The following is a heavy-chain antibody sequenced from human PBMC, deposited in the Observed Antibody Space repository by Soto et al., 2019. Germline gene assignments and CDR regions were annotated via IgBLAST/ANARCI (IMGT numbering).Heavy chain of an antibody. CDR1: GYTFTSYA. V-gene: IGHV1-3*01. Sequence: ASVKVSFKASGYTFTSYAMHWVRQAPGQRLEWMGWINAGNGNTKYSEKFQGRVIITRDTSASTAYMELSSLRSEDTAVFYCARDLGYSYGCDYYGMDVWGQGTTVTVSS. CDR3: ARDLGYSYGCDYYGMDV. D-gene: IGHD5-18*01. J-gene: IGHJ6*02. CDR2: INAGNGNT.